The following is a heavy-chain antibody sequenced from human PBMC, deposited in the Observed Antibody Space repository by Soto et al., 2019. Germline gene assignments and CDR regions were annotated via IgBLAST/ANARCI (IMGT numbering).Heavy chain of an antibody. D-gene: IGHD4-17*01. V-gene: IGHV4-39*01. CDR3: ARRDYGDYYYYGMDV. Sequence: QLQLQESGPGLVKPSETLSLTCTVSGGSISSNTYYWGWFRQSPGKGLEWIGSISYSGSTYYNPSLKSRVPMSVDTSKDQFSLKLSSVTAADTAVYYCARRDYGDYYYYGMDVWGQGTTVTVSS. J-gene: IGHJ6*02. CDR1: GGSISSNTYY. CDR2: ISYSGST.